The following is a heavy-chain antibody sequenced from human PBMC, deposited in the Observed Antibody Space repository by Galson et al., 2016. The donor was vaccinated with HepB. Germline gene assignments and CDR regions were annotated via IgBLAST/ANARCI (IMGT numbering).Heavy chain of an antibody. CDR3: ARVYTSAWYTGLGWNEYNGLDV. D-gene: IGHD6-13*01. Sequence: SETLSLTCAVHGESINYYWSWIRQAPGKGLEWIGEVNHDGKTRYSPSLKSRVTMSADTSKKQVSLNLSSVTAADTAVYYCARVYTSAWYTGLGWNEYNGLDVWGQGTAVTVSS. J-gene: IGHJ6*02. V-gene: IGHV4-34*01. CDR1: GESINYY. CDR2: VNHDGKT.